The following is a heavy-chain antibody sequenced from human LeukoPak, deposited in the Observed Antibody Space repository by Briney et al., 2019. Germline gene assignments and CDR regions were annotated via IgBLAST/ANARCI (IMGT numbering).Heavy chain of an antibody. V-gene: IGHV4-4*07. CDR3: ARGPTTVTRAFDY. CDR1: GNSISIYY. CDR2: IYTSGST. D-gene: IGHD4-17*01. Sequence: SETLSLTCTVSGNSISIYYWSWIRQPAGKGLEWIGHIYTSGSTNYNPSLKSRVTMSVDTSKNQFSLKLSSVTAADTAVYYCARGPTTVTRAFDYWGQGTLVTVSS. J-gene: IGHJ4*02.